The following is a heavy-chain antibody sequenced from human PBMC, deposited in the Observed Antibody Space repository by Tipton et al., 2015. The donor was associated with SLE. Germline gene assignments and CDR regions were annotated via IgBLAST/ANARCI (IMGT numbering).Heavy chain of an antibody. V-gene: IGHV4-61*08. D-gene: IGHD2-15*01. Sequence: LRLSCTVSGGSISSGDYYWSWIRQPPGKGLEWIGYIYYSGSTNYNPSLKSRVTISVDTSKNQFSLKLSSVTAADTAVYYCASSELSGVAATFDYWGQGTLVTVSS. CDR3: ASSELSGVAATFDY. CDR2: IYYSGST. J-gene: IGHJ4*02. CDR1: GGSISSGDYY.